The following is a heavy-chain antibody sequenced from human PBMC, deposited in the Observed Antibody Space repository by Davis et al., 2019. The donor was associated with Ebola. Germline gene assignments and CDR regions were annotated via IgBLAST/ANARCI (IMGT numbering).Heavy chain of an antibody. V-gene: IGHV4-4*02. CDR2: INHSGST. D-gene: IGHD4-23*01. Sequence: MPSETLSLTCAVSGDSISSSNWWSWVRQPPGKGLEWIGEINHSGSTNYNPSLKSRVTISVDTSKNQFSLKLSSVTAADTAVYYCARGLSNSQVDYWGQGTLVTVSS. CDR3: ARGLSNSQVDY. J-gene: IGHJ4*02. CDR1: GDSISSSNW.